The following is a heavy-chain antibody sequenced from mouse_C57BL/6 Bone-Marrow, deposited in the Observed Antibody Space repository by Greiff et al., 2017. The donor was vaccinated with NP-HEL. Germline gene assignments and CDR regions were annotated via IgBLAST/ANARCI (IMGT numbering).Heavy chain of an antibody. CDR3: TFYYMGTG. Sequence: DVQLQESGAELVRPGASVKLSCTASGFNIKDDYMHWVKQRPEQGLEWIGWIDPENGDTEYASKFQGKATITADTSSNTAYLQLSSLTSEDTAVYYCTFYYMGTGWGQGTTLTVSS. CDR2: IDPENGDT. D-gene: IGHD2-1*01. V-gene: IGHV14-4*01. CDR1: GFNIKDDY. J-gene: IGHJ2*01.